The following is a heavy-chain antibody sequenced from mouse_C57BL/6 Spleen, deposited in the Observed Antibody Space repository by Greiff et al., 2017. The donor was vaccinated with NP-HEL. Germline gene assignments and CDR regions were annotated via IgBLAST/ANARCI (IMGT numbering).Heavy chain of an antibody. D-gene: IGHD6-1*01. CDR3: ARSLSSAWFAY. Sequence: VKLQQSGPELVKPGASVKISCKASGYAFSSSWMNWVKQRPGKGLEWIGRIYPGDGDTNYNGKFKGKATLTADKSSSTAYMQLSSLTSEDSAVYFCARSLSSAWFAYWGQGTLVTVSA. CDR2: IYPGDGDT. J-gene: IGHJ3*01. V-gene: IGHV1-82*01. CDR1: GYAFSSSW.